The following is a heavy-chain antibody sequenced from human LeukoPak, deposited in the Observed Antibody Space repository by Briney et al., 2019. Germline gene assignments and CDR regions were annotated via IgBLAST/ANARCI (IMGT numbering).Heavy chain of an antibody. Sequence: ASVKVSCKASGYTFTSYGISWVRQAPGQGLEWMGWISAYNGNTNYAQKLQGRVTMTTDTSTSTAYMELRSLRSDDTAVYYCAITLYCSSTSCYNGNDAFDIWGQGTMVTVSS. CDR3: AITLYCSSTSCYNGNDAFDI. CDR2: ISAYNGNT. J-gene: IGHJ3*02. V-gene: IGHV1-18*01. D-gene: IGHD2-2*02. CDR1: GYTFTSYG.